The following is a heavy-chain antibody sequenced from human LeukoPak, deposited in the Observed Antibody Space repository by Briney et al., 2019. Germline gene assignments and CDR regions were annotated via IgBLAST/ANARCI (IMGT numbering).Heavy chain of an antibody. CDR1: GGSISSSSYY. J-gene: IGHJ5*02. V-gene: IGHV4-39*01. D-gene: IGHD3-9*01. CDR2: IYYSGST. Sequence: KPSETLSLTCTVSGGSISSSSYYWGWIRQPPGKGLEWIGSIYYSGSTYYNPSLKSRVTISVDTSKNQFSLKLSSVTAADTAVYYCARAGRYFGWPWGQGTLVTVSS. CDR3: ARAGRYFGWP.